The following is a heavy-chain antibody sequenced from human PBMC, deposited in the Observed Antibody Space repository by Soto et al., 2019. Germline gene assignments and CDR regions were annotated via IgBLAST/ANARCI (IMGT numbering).Heavy chain of an antibody. CDR3: AKGSRYYGSGSLDY. J-gene: IGHJ4*02. CDR1: GFTFSSYA. Sequence: GGSLRLSCAASGFTFSSYAMSWVRQAPGKGLEWVSAISGSGGSTYYADSVKGRFTISRDNSKNTLYLQMNSLRAEDTAVYYCAKGSRYYGSGSLDYWGQGTLVTVSS. D-gene: IGHD3-10*01. CDR2: ISGSGGST. V-gene: IGHV3-23*01.